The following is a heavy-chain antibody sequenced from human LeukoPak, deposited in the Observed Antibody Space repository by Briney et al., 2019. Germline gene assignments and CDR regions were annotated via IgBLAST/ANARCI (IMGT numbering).Heavy chain of an antibody. Sequence: PGGSLRLSCAASGFTFSSYGMHWVRQAPGKGPEWVAVIWYDGSNKYYADSVKGRFTISRDNSKNMLYLQMNSLRAEDTAVYYCASDRTYGDPTQGRSGEIDYWGQGTLVTVSS. CDR3: ASDRTYGDPTQGRSGEIDY. CDR1: GFTFSSYG. CDR2: IWYDGSNK. V-gene: IGHV3-33*08. D-gene: IGHD4-17*01. J-gene: IGHJ4*02.